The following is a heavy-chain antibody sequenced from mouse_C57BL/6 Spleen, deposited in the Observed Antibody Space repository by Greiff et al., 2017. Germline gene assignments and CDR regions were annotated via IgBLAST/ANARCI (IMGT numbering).Heavy chain of an antibody. V-gene: IGHV1-80*01. D-gene: IGHD1-1*01. J-gene: IGHJ3*01. Sequence: QVQLQQSGAELVKPGASVKISCKASGYAFSSYWMNWVKQRPGKGLEWIGQIYPGDGDTNYNGKFKGKATLTADKSSSTAYMQLSSLTSEDSAVYFCARDEDYYLRFAYWGQGTLVTVSA. CDR1: GYAFSSYW. CDR3: ARDEDYYLRFAY. CDR2: IYPGDGDT.